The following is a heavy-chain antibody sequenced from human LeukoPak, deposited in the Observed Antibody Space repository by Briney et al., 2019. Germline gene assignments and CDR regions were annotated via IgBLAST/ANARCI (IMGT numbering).Heavy chain of an antibody. D-gene: IGHD1-26*01. CDR1: GGSISSYY. CDR3: ARHRGELRGADYYYGMDV. J-gene: IGHJ6*02. CDR2: IYYSGST. V-gene: IGHV4-59*08. Sequence: SETLSLTCTVSGGSISSYYWSWIRQPPGKGLEWIGYIYYSGSTNYNPSLKSRVTISVDTSKNQFSLKLSSVTAADTAVYYCARHRGELRGADYYYGMDVWGQGTTVTVSS.